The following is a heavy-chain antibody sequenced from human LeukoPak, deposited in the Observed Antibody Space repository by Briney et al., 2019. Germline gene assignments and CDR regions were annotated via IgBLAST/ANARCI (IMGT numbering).Heavy chain of an antibody. J-gene: IGHJ6*03. D-gene: IGHD2-2*01. CDR2: IYTSGST. Sequence: SETLSLTCTVSGGSISSGSYYWSWIRQPAGKGLEWIGRIYTSGSTNYNPSLKSRVTISVDTFKNQFSLKLSSVTAADTAVYYCARAIRVVVPAARSYYYYYYMDVWGKGTTVTVSS. V-gene: IGHV4-61*02. CDR1: GGSISSGSYY. CDR3: ARAIRVVVPAARSYYYYYYMDV.